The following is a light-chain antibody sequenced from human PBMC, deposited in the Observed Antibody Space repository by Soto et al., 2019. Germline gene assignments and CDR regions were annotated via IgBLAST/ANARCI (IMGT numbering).Light chain of an antibody. Sequence: DIRMTQSPSTLSASVGDRVTITCRASQSLNNELAWYQQKPGKAPNLLMYGASTLERGVPSRFSGTGSGTEFTLTISSLQPDDFATYYCQQYHRSSITFGQGARPEIK. CDR2: GAS. V-gene: IGKV1-5*01. CDR1: QSLNNE. CDR3: QQYHRSSIT. J-gene: IGKJ5*01.